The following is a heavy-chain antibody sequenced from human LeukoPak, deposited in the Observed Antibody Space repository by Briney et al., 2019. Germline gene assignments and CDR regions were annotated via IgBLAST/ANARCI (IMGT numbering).Heavy chain of an antibody. CDR2: ISSGSSYT. J-gene: IGHJ4*02. D-gene: IGHD5-18*01. V-gene: IGHV3-21*04. CDR1: GFTFSTFS. Sequence: GGSLTLSCAVSGFTFSTFSMNWVRQAPGKGLEWVSSISSGSSYTYYADSVKGRFTISRDNAKNSLYLQINSLRAEDTAVYYCAKARDSYGPYYFDYWGQGTLVTVSS. CDR3: AKARDSYGPYYFDY.